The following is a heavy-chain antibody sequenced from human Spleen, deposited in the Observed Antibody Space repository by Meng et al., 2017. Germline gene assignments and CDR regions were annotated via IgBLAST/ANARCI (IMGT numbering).Heavy chain of an antibody. CDR3: ATFSSSWSFDY. Sequence: QVQLVQSGAEVKKPGASVKVSCKASGYSFISYEIIWVRQAPGQGLEWMGWISPSNGNTNDAEKLQGRVTMTTDTSTSTAYMELRSLRSDDTAVYYCATFSSSWSFDYWGQGTLVTVSS. V-gene: IGHV1-18*01. CDR2: ISPSNGNT. J-gene: IGHJ4*02. CDR1: GYSFISYE. D-gene: IGHD6-13*01.